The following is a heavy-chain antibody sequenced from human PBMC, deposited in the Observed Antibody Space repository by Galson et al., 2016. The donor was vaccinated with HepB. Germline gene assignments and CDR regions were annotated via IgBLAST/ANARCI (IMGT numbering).Heavy chain of an antibody. CDR2: ISGDASGT. CDR3: ARDMAMIRGIISPFDD. V-gene: IGHV3-74*01. Sequence: SLRLSCAASGFTFSNYGMNWVRQVPGKGPVWVSVISGDASGTRYADSVKGRFTISRDNANLYLQMNSLRVEDTAVYYCARDMAMIRGIISPFDDWGQGTLVTVSS. D-gene: IGHD3-10*01. J-gene: IGHJ4*02. CDR1: GFTFSNYG.